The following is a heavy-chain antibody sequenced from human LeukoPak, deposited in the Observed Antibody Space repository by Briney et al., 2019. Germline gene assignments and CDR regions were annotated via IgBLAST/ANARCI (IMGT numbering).Heavy chain of an antibody. CDR1: GYTFSNYG. CDR3: ARDIRYDSSGYYYYWFDS. D-gene: IGHD3-22*01. CDR2: ISGYNGNK. J-gene: IGHJ5*01. Sequence: APVKVSCKASGYTFSNYGISWVRQAPGQGLEWMGWISGYNGNKKYVQKLQGRVTMTTDTSTSTAYMELRSLRSDDTAVYYCARDIRYDSSGYYYYWFDSWGEGALVSVFS. V-gene: IGHV1-18*01.